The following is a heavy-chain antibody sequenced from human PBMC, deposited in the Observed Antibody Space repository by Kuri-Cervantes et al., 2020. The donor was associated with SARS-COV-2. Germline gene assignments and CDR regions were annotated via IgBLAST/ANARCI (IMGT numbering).Heavy chain of an antibody. CDR2: ISSSSSYI. CDR1: GFTFSNAW. V-gene: IGHV3-21*01. Sequence: GGSLRLSCAASGFTFSNAWMSWVRQAPGKGLEWVSSISSSSSYIYYADSVKGRFTISRDNAKNTLYLQMNSLRAEDTAVYYCAKDYSSSSDWYFDLWGRGTLVTVSS. J-gene: IGHJ2*01. D-gene: IGHD6-6*01. CDR3: AKDYSSSSDWYFDL.